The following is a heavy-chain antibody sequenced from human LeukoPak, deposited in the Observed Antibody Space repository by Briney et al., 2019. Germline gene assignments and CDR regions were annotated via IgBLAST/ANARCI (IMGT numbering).Heavy chain of an antibody. CDR3: ARCRSPVRGVSYFDY. CDR1: GGSISSSSYY. D-gene: IGHD3-10*01. J-gene: IGHJ4*02. V-gene: IGHV4-39*01. CDR2: IYYSGST. Sequence: SQTQSLTCTVSGGSISSSSYYWDWIRQPPGKGLEWIGSIYYSGSTYYNPSLKSRVTISVDTSKNQFSLKLSSVTAADTAVYYCARCRSPVRGVSYFDYWGQGTLVTVSS.